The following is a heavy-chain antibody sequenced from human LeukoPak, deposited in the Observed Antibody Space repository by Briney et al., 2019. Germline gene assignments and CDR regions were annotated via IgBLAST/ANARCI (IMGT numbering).Heavy chain of an antibody. Sequence: ASVKVSCKASGYTFTGYYMHWVRQAPGQGLEWMGWINPNSGGTNYAQKFQGRVTMTRDTSISTVYMELSRLKSDDTAVYYCARDLCSGGSCYNPPLEYWGQGTLVTVSS. CDR3: ARDLCSGGSCYNPPLEY. CDR2: INPNSGGT. J-gene: IGHJ4*02. CDR1: GYTFTGYY. V-gene: IGHV1-2*02. D-gene: IGHD2-15*01.